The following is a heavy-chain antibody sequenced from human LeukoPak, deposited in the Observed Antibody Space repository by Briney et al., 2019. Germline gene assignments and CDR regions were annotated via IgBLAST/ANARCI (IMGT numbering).Heavy chain of an antibody. Sequence: GGSLRLSCAASGFTFSSYAMHWVRQAPGKGLEWVAVISYDGSNKYYADSVKGRFTISRDNSKNTLYLQMNSLRPEDTAVYYCARIGDPLGSYYFTELDYWGQGTLVTVSS. CDR2: ISYDGSNK. V-gene: IGHV3-30-3*01. CDR1: GFTFSSYA. J-gene: IGHJ4*02. CDR3: ARIGDPLGSYYFTELDY. D-gene: IGHD3-10*01.